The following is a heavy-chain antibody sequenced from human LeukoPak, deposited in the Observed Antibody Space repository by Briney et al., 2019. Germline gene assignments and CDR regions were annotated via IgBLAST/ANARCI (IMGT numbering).Heavy chain of an antibody. J-gene: IGHJ4*02. D-gene: IGHD6-19*01. CDR3: AKTPYSNGWYYFDA. CDR2: IYGSGGST. Sequence: GGSLRLCCAASGFTVSSSYMTWVRQAPGKGLEWISVIYGSGGSTYYADSVKGRFTISRDNSKNTLYLQMNSLRAEDTAVYYCAKTPYSNGWYYFDAWGQGTLVTVSS. V-gene: IGHV3-23*01. CDR1: GFTVSSSY.